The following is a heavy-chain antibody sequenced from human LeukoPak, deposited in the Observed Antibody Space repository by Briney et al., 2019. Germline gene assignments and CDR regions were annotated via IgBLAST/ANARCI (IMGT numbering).Heavy chain of an antibody. CDR3: VAGEFPFDY. D-gene: IGHD4-17*01. J-gene: IGHJ4*02. CDR1: GFTFTIYS. V-gene: IGHV3-21*01. CDR2: ISPDGRDT. Sequence: PGGSLRLSCAVSGFTFTIYSMNWVRQAPGKGLECVSSISPDGRDTYYSDSVKGRFTISRDDAKNSVFLQMNSLRAEDTAMYSCVAGEFPFDYWGQGVLVTVSS.